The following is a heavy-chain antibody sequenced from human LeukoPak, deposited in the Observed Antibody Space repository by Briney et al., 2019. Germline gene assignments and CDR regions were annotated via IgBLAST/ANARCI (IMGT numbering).Heavy chain of an antibody. V-gene: IGHV1-2*02. Sequence: GASVKVSCKASGYTFTGYYMHWVRQAPGQGLEWMGWINPNSGGTNYAQKFQGRVTMTRDTSISTAYMELSRLRSDDTAVYYCARDLIGVRGVSDYWGQGTLVTVSS. J-gene: IGHJ4*02. CDR1: GYTFTGYY. D-gene: IGHD3-10*01. CDR3: ARDLIGVRGVSDY. CDR2: INPNSGGT.